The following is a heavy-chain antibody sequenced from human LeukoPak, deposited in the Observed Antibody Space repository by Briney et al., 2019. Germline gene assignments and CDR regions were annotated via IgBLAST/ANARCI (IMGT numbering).Heavy chain of an antibody. D-gene: IGHD6-6*01. V-gene: IGHV3-30*18. CDR1: GFTFGSYG. J-gene: IGHJ4*02. CDR2: ISYDGSNK. Sequence: GGSLRLSCAASGFTFGSYGMHWVRQAPGKGLEWVAVISYDGSNKYYADSVKGRFTISRDNSKNTLYLQMNSLRAEDTAVYYCAKERGLARPGLDYFDYWGQGTLVTVSS. CDR3: AKERGLARPGLDYFDY.